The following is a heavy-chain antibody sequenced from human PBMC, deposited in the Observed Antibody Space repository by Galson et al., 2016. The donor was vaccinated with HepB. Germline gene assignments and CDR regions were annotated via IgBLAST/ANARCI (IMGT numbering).Heavy chain of an antibody. D-gene: IGHD2-8*01. Sequence: CAISGDSVSSNSAAWNWIRQSPSRGLEWLGGTYYRSKWYHDYAVSVKSRILINPDTSKNHFSLQLNSVTPEDTAVYYCARTKWGWFDPWGQGTLVTVPS. CDR2: TYYRSKWYH. J-gene: IGHJ5*02. CDR1: GDSVSSNSAA. V-gene: IGHV6-1*01. CDR3: ARTKWGWFDP.